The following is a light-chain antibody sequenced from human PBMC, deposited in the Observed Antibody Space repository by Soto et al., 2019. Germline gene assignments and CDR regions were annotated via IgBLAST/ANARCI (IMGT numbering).Light chain of an antibody. CDR1: QSISAW. V-gene: IGKV1-5*03. J-gene: IGKJ1*01. Sequence: DIQMTQSPSTLSASVGDRVTITCRASQSISAWLAWYQQKPGKAPKLLIYKASTLESGVPSRFSGSGSGTEFTLTISSLQPDDFATYYSQQYNSDSRTFGQGTKVEIK. CDR2: KAS. CDR3: QQYNSDSRT.